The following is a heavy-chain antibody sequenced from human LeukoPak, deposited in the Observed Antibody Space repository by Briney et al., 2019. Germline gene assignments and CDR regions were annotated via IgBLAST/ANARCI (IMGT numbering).Heavy chain of an antibody. Sequence: GESLKISCKSSGYNFSTYWIGWVRQMPGKGLEWMGIIYPGDFDTRYSPSFQGQVTISVDKSISTAYLQWSSLKASDTAMYYCARHRHISTRPDAFDIWGQGTMVTVSS. D-gene: IGHD6-6*01. CDR3: ARHRHISTRPDAFDI. V-gene: IGHV5-51*01. J-gene: IGHJ3*02. CDR1: GYNFSTYW. CDR2: IYPGDFDT.